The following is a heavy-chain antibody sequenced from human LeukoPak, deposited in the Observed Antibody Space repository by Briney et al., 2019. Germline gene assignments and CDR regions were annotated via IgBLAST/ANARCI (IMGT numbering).Heavy chain of an antibody. CDR3: TTDAFRYPYDSSGYSG. CDR1: GFTFSNAW. Sequence: GGSLRLSCAASGFTFSNAWMSWVRQAPGKGLEWVGRIKSKTDGGTTDYAAPVKGRFTISRDDSKNTLYLQMNSLKTEDTAVYYCTTDAFRYPYDSSGYSGWGQGTLVTVSS. CDR2: IKSKTDGGTT. D-gene: IGHD3-22*01. V-gene: IGHV3-15*01. J-gene: IGHJ4*02.